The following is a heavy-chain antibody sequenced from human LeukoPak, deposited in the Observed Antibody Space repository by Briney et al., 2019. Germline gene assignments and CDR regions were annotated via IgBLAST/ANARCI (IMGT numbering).Heavy chain of an antibody. Sequence: PGKSLTRSCSASGLTCYDYAMQWLGQAPGKDLEWLSGITWNSGSIAYEDYVKGRFTIYRDNSKNTLYLQMNSLRAEDTAVYYCAKGQGVLHPYSGMDVWGQGTTVTVYS. V-gene: IGHV3-9*01. CDR2: ITWNSGSI. J-gene: IGHJ6*02. CDR3: AKGQGVLHPYSGMDV. CDR1: GLTCYDYA. D-gene: IGHD3-10*01.